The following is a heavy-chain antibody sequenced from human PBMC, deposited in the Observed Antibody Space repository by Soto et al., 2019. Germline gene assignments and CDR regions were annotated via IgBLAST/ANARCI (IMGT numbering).Heavy chain of an antibody. J-gene: IGHJ6*02. CDR3: ARGGYSYGYRAYSYGMDV. D-gene: IGHD5-18*01. Sequence: QVQLVQSGAEVKKPGASVKVSCKASGYTFTSYDINWVRQATGQGLEWMGWMNPNSGNTGYAQKFQGRVTMNRNTAISTAYMELSSLRSEDTAVYYCARGGYSYGYRAYSYGMDVWGQGTTVTVSS. CDR1: GYTFTSYD. V-gene: IGHV1-8*01. CDR2: MNPNSGNT.